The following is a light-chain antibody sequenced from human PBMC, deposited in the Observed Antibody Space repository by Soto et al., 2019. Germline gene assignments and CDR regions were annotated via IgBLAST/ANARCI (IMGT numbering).Light chain of an antibody. CDR2: DAS. V-gene: IGKV1-12*01. J-gene: IGKJ4*01. CDR3: QQANSFPLT. Sequence: QITQSAASVSASVGDRVTITCRASQGITNWLAWYQQKPGKAPKLLIYDASSLESGVPSGFSGSGSGTEFTLTISSLQPEDFATYYCQQANSFPLTFGGGTKVDIK. CDR1: QGITNW.